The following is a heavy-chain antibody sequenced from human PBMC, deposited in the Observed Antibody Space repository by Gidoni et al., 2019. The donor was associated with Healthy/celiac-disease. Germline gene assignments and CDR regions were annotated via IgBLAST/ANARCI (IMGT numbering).Heavy chain of an antibody. CDR1: GFTFRSYS. J-gene: IGHJ4*02. CDR2: ISSSSSYI. Sequence: EVQLVESGGGLVKPGGSLRLSCAASGFTFRSYSMNWVRQAPGKGLEWVSSISSSSSYIYYADSVKGRFTISRDNAKNSLYLQMNSLRAEDTAVYYCAILGYCSGGSCRDYFDYWGQGTLVTVSS. V-gene: IGHV3-21*01. D-gene: IGHD2-15*01. CDR3: AILGYCSGGSCRDYFDY.